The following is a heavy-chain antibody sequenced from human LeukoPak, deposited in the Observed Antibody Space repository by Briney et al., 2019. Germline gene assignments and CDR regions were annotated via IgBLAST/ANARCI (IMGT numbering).Heavy chain of an antibody. V-gene: IGHV3-20*04. CDR1: GFSFDDYG. CDR3: ARNSNPNYYYYMDV. Sequence: GGSLRLSCAASGFSFDDYGMSWVRQVSGKGLEWVSGINWSGDSTGYADSVRGRFTISRDNAKNSLYLQMNSLRAEDTSLYYCARNSNPNYYYYMDVWGKGTTVTVSS. D-gene: IGHD4-11*01. CDR2: INWSGDST. J-gene: IGHJ6*03.